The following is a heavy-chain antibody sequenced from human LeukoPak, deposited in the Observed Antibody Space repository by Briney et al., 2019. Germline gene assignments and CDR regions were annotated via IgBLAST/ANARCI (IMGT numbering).Heavy chain of an antibody. CDR3: ARSYYYYYFDY. J-gene: IGHJ4*02. Sequence: PSETLSLTCTVSGYSISSGYYWGWIRQPPGKGLGWIGSIYHSGSTYYNPSLKSRVTISVDTSKNQFSLKLSSVTAADTAVYYCARSYYYYYFDYWGQGTLVTVSS. D-gene: IGHD3-10*01. V-gene: IGHV4-38-2*02. CDR1: GYSISSGYY. CDR2: IYHSGST.